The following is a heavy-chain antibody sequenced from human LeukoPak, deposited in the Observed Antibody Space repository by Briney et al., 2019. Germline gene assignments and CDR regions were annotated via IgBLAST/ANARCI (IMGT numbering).Heavy chain of an antibody. V-gene: IGHV3-48*01. CDR3: ARDHRYAFDY. CDR2: IGASSSPI. Sequence: GGSLRLSCAASGFTFSSYSMNWVRQAPGKGLERVSYIGASSSPIFYADSVKGRFTISRDNARNSLYLQMNSLRAEDTAVYYCARDHRYAFDYWGQGTLVTVSS. J-gene: IGHJ4*02. D-gene: IGHD3-9*01. CDR1: GFTFSSYS.